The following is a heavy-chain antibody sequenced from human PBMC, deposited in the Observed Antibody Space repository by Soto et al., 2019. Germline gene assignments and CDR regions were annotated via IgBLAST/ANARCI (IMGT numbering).Heavy chain of an antibody. J-gene: IGHJ5*02. Sequence: GGSLRLSCAASGFTFSSYAMHWVRQAPGKGLEWVAVISYDGSNKYYADYVKGRFTISRNNSKNTLYQQMNSLRAEDSAVYYCARDLNSGTIHWFDPWGQGTLVTVSS. CDR2: ISYDGSNK. CDR1: GFTFSSYA. V-gene: IGHV3-30-3*01. CDR3: ARDLNSGTIHWFDP. D-gene: IGHD1-26*01.